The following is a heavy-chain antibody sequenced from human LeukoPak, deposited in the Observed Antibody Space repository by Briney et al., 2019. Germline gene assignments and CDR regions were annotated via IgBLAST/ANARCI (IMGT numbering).Heavy chain of an antibody. D-gene: IGHD2-8*01. J-gene: IGHJ4*02. CDR2: IYSGGST. CDR3: ARGLGYCTSNTCLLPFDY. Sequence: PGGSLRLSCAASGFTVSTYYMTWVRQAPGKGLECVSVIYSGGSTYYADSVKGRFTVPRDNSKNTLYLQMNSLRAEDTAMYYCARGLGYCTSNTCLLPFDYWGQGTLVTVSS. V-gene: IGHV3-53*01. CDR1: GFTVSTYY.